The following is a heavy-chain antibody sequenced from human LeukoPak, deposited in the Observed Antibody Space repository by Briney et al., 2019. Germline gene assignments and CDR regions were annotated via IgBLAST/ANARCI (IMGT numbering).Heavy chain of an antibody. Sequence: GGSLRLSCAASGFTFSSYAMSWVRQAPGKGLEWVSAISGSGGSTYYADSVKGRFTISRDNSKNTLYLQMNSLRAEDTAVYYCAVGSSGWLHGYWGQGTLVTVSS. CDR3: AVGSSGWLHGY. CDR2: ISGSGGST. V-gene: IGHV3-23*01. J-gene: IGHJ4*02. D-gene: IGHD6-19*01. CDR1: GFTFSSYA.